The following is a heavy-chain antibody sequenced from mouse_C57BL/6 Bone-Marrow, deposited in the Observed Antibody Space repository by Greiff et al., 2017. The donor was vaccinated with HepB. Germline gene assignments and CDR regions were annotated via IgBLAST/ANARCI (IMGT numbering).Heavy chain of an antibody. CDR1: GYTFTEYT. CDR3: ARHEEAYCGSSWGYFDV. Sequence: VQLQQSGAELVKPGASVKLSCKASGYTFTEYTIHWVKQRSGQGLEWIGWFYPGSGSIKYNEKFKDKATLTADKSSSTVYMELSSLTSEDSAVYFCARHEEAYCGSSWGYFDVWGTGTTVTVSS. CDR2: FYPGSGSI. J-gene: IGHJ1*03. D-gene: IGHD1-1*01. V-gene: IGHV1-62-2*01.